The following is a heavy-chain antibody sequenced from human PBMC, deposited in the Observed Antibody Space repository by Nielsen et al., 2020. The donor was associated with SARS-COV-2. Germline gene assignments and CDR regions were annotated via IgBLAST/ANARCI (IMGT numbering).Heavy chain of an antibody. D-gene: IGHD1/OR15-1a*01. Sequence: GESLKISCAASGFTFSSYGMHWVRQAPGKGLEWVAVIWYDGSNKYYADSVKGRFTISRDNSKNTLYLQMNSLRAEDTAVYYCAKENGTTSYYYGMDVWGQGTTVTVSS. V-gene: IGHV3-33*06. CDR2: IWYDGSNK. CDR1: GFTFSSYG. CDR3: AKENGTTSYYYGMDV. J-gene: IGHJ6*02.